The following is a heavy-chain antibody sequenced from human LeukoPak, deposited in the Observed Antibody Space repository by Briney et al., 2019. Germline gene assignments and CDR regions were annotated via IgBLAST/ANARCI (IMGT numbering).Heavy chain of an antibody. V-gene: IGHV1-2*02. CDR1: GYTFTVYY. D-gene: IGHD3-10*01. J-gene: IGHJ4*02. CDR3: ARTGILRGSGSYLLRF. Sequence: ASVKVSCKASGYTFTVYYMHWVRQAPGQGLEWMGWINPNSGGTNYAQKFQGRVTMTRDTSISTAYMELSRLRPDDTAVYYCARTGILRGSGSYLLRFWGQGTLVTVSS. CDR2: INPNSGGT.